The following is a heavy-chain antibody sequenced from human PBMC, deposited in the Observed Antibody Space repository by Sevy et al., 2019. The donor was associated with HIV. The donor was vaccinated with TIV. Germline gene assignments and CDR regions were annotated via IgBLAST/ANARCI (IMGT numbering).Heavy chain of an antibody. J-gene: IGHJ4*02. CDR3: ARDSTTRPRVLEY. V-gene: IGHV4-59*01. CDR2: IYFTGNT. D-gene: IGHD1-1*01. CDR1: GGSISSYF. Sequence: TLSLTCSVSGGSISSYFWTWVRQSPGKGLEWIGNIYFTGNTDYSPSLKSRVTLSLDTSKSQFSLTLKSVTAADTAIYFCARDSTTRPRVLEYWGQGTLVTVSS.